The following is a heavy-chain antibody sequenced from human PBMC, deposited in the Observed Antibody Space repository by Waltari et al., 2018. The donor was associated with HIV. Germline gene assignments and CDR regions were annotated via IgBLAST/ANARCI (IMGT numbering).Heavy chain of an antibody. D-gene: IGHD3-3*01. CDR3: ASTYYDLLEGWYFDF. CDR1: DYSITSGYY. J-gene: IGHJ4*02. V-gene: IGHV4-38-2*02. CDR2: ISHSGTT. Sequence: QVQLQESGPGLVKPSETLSLTCSVSDYSITSGYYWGWIRQSPGRGLEWIGSISHSGTTVYSPSRKSLITLFRNTSKNQFFLKLTSATAADTAVYYCASTYYDLLEGWYFDFWGQGRLVIVSS.